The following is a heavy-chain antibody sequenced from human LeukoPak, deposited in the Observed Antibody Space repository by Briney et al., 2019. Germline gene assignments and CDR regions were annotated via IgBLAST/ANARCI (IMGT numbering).Heavy chain of an antibody. CDR2: IYYTGRT. V-gene: IGHV4-39*01. J-gene: IGHJ6*03. Sequence: PSETLSLTCTVSGGSISSSSYYWGWIRQPPGKGLEWIGSIYYTGRTYYNPSLKSRVTISVDTSKNQFSLKLSSVTAADTAVYYCGGPDYYYMDVWGKGTTVTISS. CDR3: GGPDYYYMDV. CDR1: GGSISSSSYY.